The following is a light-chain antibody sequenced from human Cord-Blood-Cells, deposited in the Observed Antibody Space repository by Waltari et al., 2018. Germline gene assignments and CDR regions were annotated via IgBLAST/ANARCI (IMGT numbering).Light chain of an antibody. J-gene: IGLJ3*02. CDR1: SSDVGGYNY. CDR3: SSYTSSSTWV. V-gene: IGLV2-14*03. CDR2: DVS. Sequence: QSVLTQPASVSGSPRQSSTISCTGTSSDVGGYNYVSWYQQHPGKAPKHMIYDVSNRPSGVSNRFSGAKSGNTASLAISGLQAEDEADYYCSSYTSSSTWVFGGGTKLTVL.